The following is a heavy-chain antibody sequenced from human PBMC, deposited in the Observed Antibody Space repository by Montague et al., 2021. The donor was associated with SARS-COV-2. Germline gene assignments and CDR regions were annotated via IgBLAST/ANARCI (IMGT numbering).Heavy chain of an antibody. CDR1: GFSLSTSGVG. D-gene: IGHD4-17*01. Sequence: PALVKPTQTLTLTCTFSGFSLSTSGVGVGWIRQPPGKALEWLAXXXWXXXKRXSPSLKSRLTITKDTSKNPVVLTMTNMDPVDTATYYCAHRRTTVTSPYLDLWGRGTLVTVSS. CDR2: XXWXXXK. CDR3: AHRRTTVTSPYLDL. J-gene: IGHJ2*01. V-gene: IGHV2-5*02.